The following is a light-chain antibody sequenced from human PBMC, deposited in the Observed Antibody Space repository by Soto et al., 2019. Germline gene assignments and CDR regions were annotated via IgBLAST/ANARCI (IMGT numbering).Light chain of an antibody. J-gene: IGLJ1*01. Sequence: QSVLTQPASVSGSPGQSIAISCTGTSSDVGGYNYVSWYQQHPGKAPKLVIYDVSNRPSGVSDRFSGSKSGNTASLTISGLQAEDEADYYCSSHTTSRTRVFGPGTKVTV. CDR2: DVS. V-gene: IGLV2-14*03. CDR3: SSHTTSRTRV. CDR1: SSDVGGYNY.